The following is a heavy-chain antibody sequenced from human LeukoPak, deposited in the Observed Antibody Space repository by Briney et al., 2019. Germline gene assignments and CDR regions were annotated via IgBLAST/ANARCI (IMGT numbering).Heavy chain of an antibody. CDR1: GFTFDDYA. CDR2: ISGDGGST. CDR3: AKDISRNFVVVPAADY. V-gene: IGHV3-43*02. D-gene: IGHD2-2*01. J-gene: IGHJ4*02. Sequence: GGSLRLSCAASGFTFDDYAMHRVRQPPGKSLEWVSLISGDGGSTYYADSVKGRFTVSRDNSKNSLYLHMNSLRTEDTALYYCAKDISRNFVVVPAADYWGQGTLVTVSS.